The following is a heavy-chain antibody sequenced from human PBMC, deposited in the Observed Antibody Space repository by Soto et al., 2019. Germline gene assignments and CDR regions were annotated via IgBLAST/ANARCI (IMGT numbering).Heavy chain of an antibody. CDR1: GFTFSSYG. CDR2: IWYDGSNK. CDR3: ARRYTFRDRYGSAPSGFRSSYYYYYMDV. J-gene: IGHJ6*03. Sequence: GGSLRLSCAASGFTFSSYGMHWVRQAPGKGLEWVAVIWYDGSNKYYADSVKGRFTISRDNSKNTLYLQMNSLRAEETAVYYCARRYTFRDRYGSAPSGFRSSYYYYYMDVWGKGTTVTVSS. D-gene: IGHD3-10*01. V-gene: IGHV3-33*01.